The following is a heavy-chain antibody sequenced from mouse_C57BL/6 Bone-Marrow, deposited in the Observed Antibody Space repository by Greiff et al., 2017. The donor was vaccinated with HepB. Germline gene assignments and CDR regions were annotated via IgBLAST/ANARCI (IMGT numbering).Heavy chain of an antibody. CDR2: ISGGGGNT. D-gene: IGHD2-4*01. Sequence: EVQVVESGGGLVKPGGSLKLSCAASGFTFSSYTMSWVRQTPEKRLEWVATISGGGGNTYYPDSVKGRFTISRDNAKNTLYLQMSSLRSEDTALYYCASPFYYDYDDGYYYAMDYWGQGTSVTVSS. J-gene: IGHJ4*01. V-gene: IGHV5-9*01. CDR1: GFTFSSYT. CDR3: ASPFYYDYDDGYYYAMDY.